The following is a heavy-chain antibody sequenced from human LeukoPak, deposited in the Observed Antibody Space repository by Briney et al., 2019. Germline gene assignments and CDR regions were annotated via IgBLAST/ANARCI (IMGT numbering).Heavy chain of an antibody. D-gene: IGHD3-22*01. CDR2: IYSGGNT. J-gene: IGHJ4*02. Sequence: GGSLRLSCAASGFTVSGKYMSWVRQAPGKGLEWVSIIYSGGNTYYADSVKGRFTISRDNSKNTLYLQMNSLRAEDAAVYYCASIMRDYYDSSGTLFDHWGQGTLVTVSS. V-gene: IGHV3-66*01. CDR3: ASIMRDYYDSSGTLFDH. CDR1: GFTVSGKY.